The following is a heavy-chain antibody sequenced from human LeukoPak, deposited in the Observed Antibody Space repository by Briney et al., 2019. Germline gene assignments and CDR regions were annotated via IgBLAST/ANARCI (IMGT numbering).Heavy chain of an antibody. D-gene: IGHD2-15*01. V-gene: IGHV3-15*01. Sequence: GGSLRLSCAASGFTFSTYSINWVRQAPGKGLQWVGRISSKADRGTTEYAAPVKGRFTISRDDSKNTLYLQMNSLKTEDTAVYYCMSAQWWLPRGWGQGTLVTVSS. CDR1: GFTFSTYS. CDR3: MSAQWWLPRG. J-gene: IGHJ4*02. CDR2: ISSKADRGTT.